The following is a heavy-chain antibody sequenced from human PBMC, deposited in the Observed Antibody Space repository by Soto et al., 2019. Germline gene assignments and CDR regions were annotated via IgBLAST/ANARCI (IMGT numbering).Heavy chain of an antibody. J-gene: IGHJ4*02. V-gene: IGHV4-34*01. CDR3: ARGGVLIGSIGDFDY. D-gene: IGHD3-16*01. Sequence: PSETLSLTCAVYGGSFSGYYWSWIRQPPGKGLEWIGEINHSGSTNYNPSLKGRVTISVDTSKNQFSLKLSSVTAADTAVYYCARGGVLIGSIGDFDYWGQGTLVTVSS. CDR1: GGSFSGYY. CDR2: INHSGST.